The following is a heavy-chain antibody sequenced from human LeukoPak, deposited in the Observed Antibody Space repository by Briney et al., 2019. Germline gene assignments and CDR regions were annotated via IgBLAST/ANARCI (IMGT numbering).Heavy chain of an antibody. CDR2: INHSGST. D-gene: IGHD2-2*01. J-gene: IGHJ4*02. CDR1: GGSFSGYY. Sequence: SETLSLTCAVYGGSFSGYYWSWIRQPSGKGLEWIGEINHSGSTNYNPSLKSRVTISVDTSKNQFSLKLSSVTAADTAVYYCARRCSSTSCYFDYWGQGTLVAVSS. V-gene: IGHV4-34*01. CDR3: ARRCSSTSCYFDY.